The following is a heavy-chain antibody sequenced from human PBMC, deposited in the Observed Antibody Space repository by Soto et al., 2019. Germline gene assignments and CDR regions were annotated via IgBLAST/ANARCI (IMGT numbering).Heavy chain of an antibody. CDR1: GFILSDCA. D-gene: IGHD7-27*01. CDR3: ARDLSWGSNWYYYMDV. CDR2: ISSSSSVI. Sequence: EVQLVESGGGLVQPGGSLRLSCATSGFILSDCAMNWVRQAPGKGLEWVSYISSSSSVIDYADSVKDRFTVSRDNAGNSLYLQMNSLRAEDTAVYYCARDLSWGSNWYYYMDVWGKGTTVTVSS. J-gene: IGHJ6*03. V-gene: IGHV3-48*01.